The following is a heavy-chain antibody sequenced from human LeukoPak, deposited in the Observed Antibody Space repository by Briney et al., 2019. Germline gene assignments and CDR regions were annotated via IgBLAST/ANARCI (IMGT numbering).Heavy chain of an antibody. CDR1: GFTFSNFA. CDR3: AKLTTS. Sequence: PGGSLRLSCSASGFTFSNFAMIWFRQAPGKRLEWVSSISNTGGDIYYADSVKGRFTMSRDNPRNTLYLLMNSLRAEDTAVYYCAKLTTSWGQGTLVTVSS. CDR2: ISNTGGDI. V-gene: IGHV3-23*01. J-gene: IGHJ4*02. D-gene: IGHD4-11*01.